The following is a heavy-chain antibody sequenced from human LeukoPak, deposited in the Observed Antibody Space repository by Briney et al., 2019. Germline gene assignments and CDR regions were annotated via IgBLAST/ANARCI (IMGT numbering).Heavy chain of an antibody. D-gene: IGHD3-22*01. V-gene: IGHV3-53*01. CDR3: ARVVQEYYYDSSGYYGY. Sequence: GGSLRLSCAASGFTVSSNYMSWVRQAPGKGLEWVSVIYSGGSTYYADSVKGRFTISRDSSKNTLYLQMNSLRAEDTAVYYCARVVQEYYYDSSGYYGYWGQGTLVTVSS. CDR1: GFTVSSNY. CDR2: IYSGGST. J-gene: IGHJ4*02.